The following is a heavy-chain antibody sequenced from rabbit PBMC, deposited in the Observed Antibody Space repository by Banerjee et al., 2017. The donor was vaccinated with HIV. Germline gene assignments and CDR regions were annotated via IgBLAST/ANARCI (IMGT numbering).Heavy chain of an antibody. D-gene: IGHD4-2*01. CDR2: INTGAST. CDR3: ARGYAGSFNL. Sequence: QSLEESGGDLVKPGASLTLTCTVSGFSLSSYGVSWVRQAAGEGLEYIGFINTGASTYYATWAKGRFTISKTSSTTVTLQMTSLTAADTATYFCARGYAGSFNLWGPGTLVTVS. V-gene: IGHV1S40*01. J-gene: IGHJ4*01. CDR1: GFSLSSYG.